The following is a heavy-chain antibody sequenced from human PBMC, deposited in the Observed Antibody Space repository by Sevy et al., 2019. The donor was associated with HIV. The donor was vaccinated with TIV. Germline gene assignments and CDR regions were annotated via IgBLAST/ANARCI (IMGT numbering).Heavy chain of an antibody. V-gene: IGHV3-30*03. CDR3: ARKYDSSGYFDY. CDR2: ISYHGRDK. CDR1: GITFSTSG. D-gene: IGHD3-22*01. Sequence: GGSLRLSCVVSGITFSTSGMHWVRQAPGKGLEWVAVISYHGRDKFYADSVKGRSTISRDNSKNILYLQMISLRAEDTAIYYCARKYDSSGYFDYWGQGTLVTVSS. J-gene: IGHJ4*02.